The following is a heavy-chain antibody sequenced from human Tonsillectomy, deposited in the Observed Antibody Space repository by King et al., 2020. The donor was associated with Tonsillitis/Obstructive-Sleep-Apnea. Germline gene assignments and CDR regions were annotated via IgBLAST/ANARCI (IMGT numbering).Heavy chain of an antibody. CDR3: ARGPSVVVRAKRAYYYYMDV. V-gene: IGHV3-30*04. D-gene: IGHD2-2*01. CDR1: GFTFSSHA. Sequence: VQLVESGGGVVQPGRSLRLSCAASGFTFSSHAMHWVRQAPGKGLDWVAVISHDGTNKYYADSVKGRFTISRDNSKNTLYLQMNSLRVEDTAVYYCARGPSVVVRAKRAYYYYMDVWGKGTTVTVSS. J-gene: IGHJ6*03. CDR2: ISHDGTNK.